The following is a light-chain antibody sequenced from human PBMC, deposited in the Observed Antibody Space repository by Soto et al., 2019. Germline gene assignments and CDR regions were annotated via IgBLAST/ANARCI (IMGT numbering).Light chain of an antibody. J-gene: IGKJ4*01. CDR2: AAS. CDR3: QKYDGAPLT. CDR1: QDINIY. V-gene: IGKV1-27*01. Sequence: DIPMTQSPSSLSASVGDRVTITCRAGQDINIYLAWYQQKPGKVPKLLISAASTLQSGVPSRFSGSGSGTDFTLTISRLQPEDVATYYCQKYDGAPLTFGGGTKVEIK.